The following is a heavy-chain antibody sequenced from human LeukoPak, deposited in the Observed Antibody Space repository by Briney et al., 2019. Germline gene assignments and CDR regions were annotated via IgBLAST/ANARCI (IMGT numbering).Heavy chain of an antibody. CDR3: ARDRGSRGWFDP. Sequence: ASVKVSCKASGYTFTGYYMHWVRQAPGQGLEWMGWINPNSGGTNYAQKFQGRVTMTRDTSISTAYMELSRLRSDDTAVYYCARDRGSRGWFDPWGQGTLVTVSS. J-gene: IGHJ5*02. V-gene: IGHV1-2*02. D-gene: IGHD3-10*01. CDR2: INPNSGGT. CDR1: GYTFTGYY.